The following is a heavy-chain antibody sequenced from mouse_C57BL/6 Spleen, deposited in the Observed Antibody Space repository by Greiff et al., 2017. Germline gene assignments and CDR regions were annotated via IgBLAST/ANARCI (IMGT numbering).Heavy chain of an antibody. D-gene: IGHD1-1*01. CDR3: TGYYSGDY. CDR1: GFTFSNYW. Sequence: EVKLQESGGGLVQPGGSMKLSCVASGFTFSNYWMNWVRQSPEKGLEWVAQIRLKSDNYATHYAESVKGRFTISIDDSKSSVYLQMNNLRAEDTEIYYCTGYYSGDYWGQGTTLTVSS. CDR2: IRLKSDNYAT. V-gene: IGHV6-3*01. J-gene: IGHJ2*01.